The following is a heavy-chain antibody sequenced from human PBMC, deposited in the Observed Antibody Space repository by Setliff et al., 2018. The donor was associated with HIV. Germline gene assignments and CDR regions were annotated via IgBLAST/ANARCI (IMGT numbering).Heavy chain of an antibody. J-gene: IGHJ5*02. CDR2: INPHSGGT. CDR1: GYSFSAYY. Sequence: ASVKVSCKASGYSFSAYYMHWVRLAPGQGLEWMGWINPHSGGTNYGQRFRGRVTMTRDTSSNTAHIDLTRLTSDDTAVYYCARGGALSGFFFPNWLDTWGQGTLVTVTS. V-gene: IGHV1-2*02. D-gene: IGHD1-26*01. CDR3: ARGGALSGFFFPNWLDT.